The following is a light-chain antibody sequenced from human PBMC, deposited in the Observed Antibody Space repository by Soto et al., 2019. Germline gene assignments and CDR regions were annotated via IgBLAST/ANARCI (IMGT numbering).Light chain of an antibody. CDR1: QSVSSN. V-gene: IGKV3-15*01. CDR3: LQDHDWPLST. J-gene: IGKJ5*01. Sequence: EIVLTQSPATLSVSPGERATLSCRASQSVSSNLAWYQQKLGQAPRVLIYGSSSRATGVPARFSGSGSGTEFTLTIRSLQSEDSGIYYCLQDHDWPLSTFGQGTRREIK. CDR2: GSS.